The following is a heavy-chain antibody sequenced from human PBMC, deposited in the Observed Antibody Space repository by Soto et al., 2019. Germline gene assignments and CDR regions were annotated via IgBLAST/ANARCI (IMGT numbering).Heavy chain of an antibody. CDR2: IYYSGST. J-gene: IGHJ5*02. CDR3: AGSITETTPLAP. CDR1: GGSVSSGSYY. D-gene: IGHD1-7*01. V-gene: IGHV4-61*01. Sequence: QVQLQESGPGLVKPSETLSLTCTVSGGSVSSGSYYWSWIRQPPGKGLEWIGYIYYSGSTNYNPSLTSRVAISVDTSRNQFSLKLSSVTAAQTAVYYCAGSITETTPLAPWGQGTLVTVFS.